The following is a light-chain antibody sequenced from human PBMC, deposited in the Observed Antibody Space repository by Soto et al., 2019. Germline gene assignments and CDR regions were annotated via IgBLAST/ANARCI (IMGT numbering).Light chain of an antibody. CDR1: SSDVGGYKY. CDR2: EVS. CDR3: SSYTTSSTLV. Sequence: QSALTQPASVSGSPGQSITISCTGTSSDVGGYKYVSWYQQHPGKAPKLMIYEVSNRPSGVSIRFSGSRSGNTASLTISGLQAEDEADYYCSSYTTSSTLVFSGGTKLTVL. V-gene: IGLV2-14*01. J-gene: IGLJ3*02.